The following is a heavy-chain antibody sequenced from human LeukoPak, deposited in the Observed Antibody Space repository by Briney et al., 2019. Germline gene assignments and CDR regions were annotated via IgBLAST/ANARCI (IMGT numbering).Heavy chain of an antibody. D-gene: IGHD4-17*01. V-gene: IGHV3-7*01. J-gene: IGHJ4*02. CDR3: ARGGLRYQALESTEFDY. Sequence: GGSLRLSCAASGFTFSSYWMSWVRQAPGKGLEWGANIKKDGSEKYYVDSVKGRFTISRDNAKTSLYLQMNSLRAEDTAVYYCARGGLRYQALESTEFDYWGQGTLVTVSS. CDR2: IKKDGSEK. CDR1: GFTFSSYW.